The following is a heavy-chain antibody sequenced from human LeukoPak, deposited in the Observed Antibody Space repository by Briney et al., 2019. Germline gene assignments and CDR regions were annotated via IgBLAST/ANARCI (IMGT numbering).Heavy chain of an antibody. V-gene: IGHV3-7*03. J-gene: IGHJ4*02. CDR2: INHNGNVN. CDR3: ATYRRGYHDSSESYYFDY. Sequence: GGSLGLSCAASGFTFSSYWMNWARQAPGKGLEWVASINHNGNVNYYVDSVKGRFTISRDNSKNTLYLQMNGLRAEDTAVYYCATYRRGYHDSSESYYFDYWGQGTLVTVSS. CDR1: GFTFSSYW. D-gene: IGHD3-22*01.